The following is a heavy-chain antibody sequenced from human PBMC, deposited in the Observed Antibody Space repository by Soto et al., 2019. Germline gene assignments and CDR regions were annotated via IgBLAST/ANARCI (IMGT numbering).Heavy chain of an antibody. V-gene: IGHV5-10-1*01. CDR3: ARKYYYDSSGYYYLGAFDI. D-gene: IGHD3-22*01. CDR1: GYSFSIYW. CDR2: IDPSDSYP. Sequence: GGSLKISCKGSGYSFSIYWISWVRPFPGKGLGWMGRIDPSDSYPTYSPSFKGHVTISADKSISTAYLQWSSLKASDTAMYYCARKYYYDSSGYYYLGAFDIGGQGTMVTVSS. J-gene: IGHJ3*02.